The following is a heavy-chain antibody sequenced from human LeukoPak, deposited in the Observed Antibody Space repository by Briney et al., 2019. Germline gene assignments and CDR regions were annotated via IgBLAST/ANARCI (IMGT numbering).Heavy chain of an antibody. CDR3: ARVSVGATMLAYFDY. V-gene: IGHV1-46*01. D-gene: IGHD1-26*01. Sequence: ASVKVSCKASGYTFTNYYMHWVRQAPEQGREWRGLIKPSVVSTNYAQRFQRRVSMTRDMSTSTDYMQLSSLRSEDTAVYDCARVSVGATMLAYFDYWGQGTLVTVSS. CDR2: IKPSVVST. J-gene: IGHJ4*02. CDR1: GYTFTNYY.